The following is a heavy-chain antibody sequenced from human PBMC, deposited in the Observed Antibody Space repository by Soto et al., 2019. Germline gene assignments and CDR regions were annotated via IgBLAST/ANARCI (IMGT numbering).Heavy chain of an antibody. D-gene: IGHD2-15*01. CDR1: GFTFSSSE. J-gene: IGHJ3*01. V-gene: IGHV3-48*03. Sequence: EVQLVESGGGLVQPGGSLRLSCAASGFTFSSSEMYWVRQAPGKGLEWISYIHPGGQTIFYAESVKGRFTISRDNAKHSVYLQMSGLRAEDTAVYYCARRGSRWGRGTKVTVSS. CDR2: IHPGGQTI. CDR3: ARRGSR.